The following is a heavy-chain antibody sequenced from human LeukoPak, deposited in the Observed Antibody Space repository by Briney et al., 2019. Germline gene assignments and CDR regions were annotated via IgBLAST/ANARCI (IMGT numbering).Heavy chain of an antibody. D-gene: IGHD4-17*01. CDR2: IHYSGST. Sequence: SETLSLTCTVSGGSISSSSYYWGWIRQPPGKGLEWIGYIHYSGSTSYNPSLKSRVTISVDTSKNLFSLELSSVTAADTAVYYCARRRIGDYDRHYGMDVWGQGTTVTVSS. J-gene: IGHJ6*02. V-gene: IGHV4-31*03. CDR1: GGSISSSSYY. CDR3: ARRRIGDYDRHYGMDV.